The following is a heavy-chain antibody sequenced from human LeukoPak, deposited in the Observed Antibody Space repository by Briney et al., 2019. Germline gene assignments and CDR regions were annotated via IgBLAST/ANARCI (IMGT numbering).Heavy chain of an antibody. CDR1: GFTFSSYA. V-gene: IGHV3-30-3*01. J-gene: IGHJ4*02. CDR2: ISYDGSNK. D-gene: IGHD3-9*01. CDR3: ARENYDILTGPDYFDY. Sequence: PGGSLRLSCAASGFTFSSYAMHWVRQAPGKGLEWVAVISYDGSNKYYADSVKGRFTISRDNSKNTLYLQMNSLRAEGTAVYYCARENYDILTGPDYFDYWGQGTLVTVSS.